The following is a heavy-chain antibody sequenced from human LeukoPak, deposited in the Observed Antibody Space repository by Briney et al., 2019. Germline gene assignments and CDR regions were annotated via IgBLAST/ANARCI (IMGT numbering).Heavy chain of an antibody. V-gene: IGHV3-7*01. J-gene: IGHJ4*02. CDR2: INQAGSEK. CDR3: ARDRAMGDY. Sequence: GGSLRLSCAASGFTFNNYWMNWVRQAPGKGLEWVANINQAGSEKNYVDSVKGRFTISRDNAKKSLYLQMNSLRVEDTAVYYCARDRAMGDYWGQGTLVTVSS. CDR1: GFTFNNYW. D-gene: IGHD5-18*01.